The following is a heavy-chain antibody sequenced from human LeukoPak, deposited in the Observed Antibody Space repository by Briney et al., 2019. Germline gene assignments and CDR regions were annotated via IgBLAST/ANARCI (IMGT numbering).Heavy chain of an antibody. D-gene: IGHD4-17*01. CDR3: ARSSVTTAPQATAAFDI. CDR2: INHSGST. V-gene: IGHV4-34*01. CDR1: GGSFSGYY. Sequence: SETLSLTCAVYGGSFSGYYWSWIRQPPGKGLEWIGEINHSGSTNYNPSLKSRVTISVDTSKNQFSLKLSSVTAADTAVYYCARSSVTTAPQATAAFDIWGQGTMVTVSS. J-gene: IGHJ3*02.